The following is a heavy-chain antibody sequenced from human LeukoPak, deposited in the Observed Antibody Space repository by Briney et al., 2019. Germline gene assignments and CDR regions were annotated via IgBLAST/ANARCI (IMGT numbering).Heavy chain of an antibody. V-gene: IGHV4-59*01. J-gene: IGHJ5*02. D-gene: IGHD3-10*01. CDR2: IYYSGST. Sequence: SETLFLTCTVSGGSISSYYWSWIRQPPGKGLEWIGYIYYSGSTNYNPSLKSRVTISVDTSKNQFSLKLSSVTAADTAVYYCARGSGSYYNNWFDPWGQGTLVTVSS. CDR3: ARGSGSYYNNWFDP. CDR1: GGSISSYY.